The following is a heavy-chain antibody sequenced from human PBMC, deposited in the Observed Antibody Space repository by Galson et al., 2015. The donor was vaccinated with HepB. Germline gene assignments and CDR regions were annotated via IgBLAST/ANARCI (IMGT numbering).Heavy chain of an antibody. CDR1: GFTFSNYW. V-gene: IGHV3-7*03. Sequence: SLRLSCAASGFTFSNYWMSWVRQAPGKGLEWVANIKEDGSEIYYVDSVKGRFTISRDNAKNSLHLQMNSLRAEDTAMYYCGRAYSSSIRTGGFWGQGTLVTVSS. CDR2: IKEDGSEI. J-gene: IGHJ4*02. D-gene: IGHD6-6*01. CDR3: GRAYSSSIRTGGF.